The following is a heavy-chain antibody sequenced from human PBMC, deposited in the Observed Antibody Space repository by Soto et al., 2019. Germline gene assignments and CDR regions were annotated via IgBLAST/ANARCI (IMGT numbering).Heavy chain of an antibody. CDR1: GFTFSYYW. D-gene: IGHD1-26*01. V-gene: IGHV3-74*01. CDR3: ARGQWGAFAL. CDR2: IHSDGSST. Sequence: DVQLVESGGGSVQPGGSLSLSCAATGFTFSYYWMHWVRQSPGKGLVWVSRIHSDGSSTTDADSVKGRFTISRDNAKNTLYLQMNRLGAEDTAVYYCARGQWGAFALWGQGTMVTVAS. J-gene: IGHJ3*01.